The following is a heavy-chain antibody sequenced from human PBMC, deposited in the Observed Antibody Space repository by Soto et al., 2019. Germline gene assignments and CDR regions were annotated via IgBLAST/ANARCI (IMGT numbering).Heavy chain of an antibody. J-gene: IGHJ4*02. CDR3: ARDLSGYDHFDY. CDR2: INSDGSST. D-gene: IGHD5-12*01. V-gene: IGHV3-74*01. Sequence: GSLRVSCAACGFTFRSYWMHWVRQAPGKGLVWVSRINSDGSSTSYADSVKGRFTISRDNAKNTLYLQMNSLRAEDTAVYYCARDLSGYDHFDYWGQGTLVTVS. CDR1: GFTFRSYW.